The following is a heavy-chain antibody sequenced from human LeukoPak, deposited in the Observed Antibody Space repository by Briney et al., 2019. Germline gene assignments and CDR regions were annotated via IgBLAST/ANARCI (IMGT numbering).Heavy chain of an antibody. Sequence: GGSLRLSCAASGFTFSSYAMSWVRQAPGKGLEWVSAISGSGGSTYYADSVKGRFTISRDNSKNTLDLQMNSLRAEDTAIYYCAKRLSTTTRALDYWGQGTLVTVSS. J-gene: IGHJ4*02. D-gene: IGHD1-14*01. CDR1: GFTFSSYA. CDR3: AKRLSTTTRALDY. CDR2: ISGSGGST. V-gene: IGHV3-23*01.